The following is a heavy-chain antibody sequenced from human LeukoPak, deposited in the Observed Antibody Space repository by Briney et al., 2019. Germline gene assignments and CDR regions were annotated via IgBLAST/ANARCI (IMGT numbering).Heavy chain of an antibody. V-gene: IGHV3-23*01. CDR3: ATSWGPDTSTSRWGRDGVDV. CDR1: GFTFSSYA. Sequence: GGSLRLSCAASGFTFSSYAMSWVRQAPGKGLEWVSAISKSGGNTYYADSVKGRFTISRDNSKNTQYLQMNSLRAEDTAVYYCATSWGPDTSTSRWGRDGVDVWGQGTTVTVPS. D-gene: IGHD3-16*01. J-gene: IGHJ6*02. CDR2: ISKSGGNT.